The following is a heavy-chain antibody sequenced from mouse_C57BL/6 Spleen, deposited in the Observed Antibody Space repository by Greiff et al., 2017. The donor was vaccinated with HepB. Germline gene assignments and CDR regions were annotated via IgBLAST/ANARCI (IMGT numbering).Heavy chain of an antibody. D-gene: IGHD1-1*01. CDR2: IYPRSGNT. Sequence: QVQLQQSGAELARPGASVKLPCKASGYTFTSYGISWVKQRTGQGLEWIGEIYPRSGNTYYNEKFKGKATLTADKSSSTAYMELRSLTSEDSAVYFCANYYGSAWFAYWGQGTLVTVSA. CDR1: GYTFTSYG. CDR3: ANYYGSAWFAY. J-gene: IGHJ3*01. V-gene: IGHV1-81*01.